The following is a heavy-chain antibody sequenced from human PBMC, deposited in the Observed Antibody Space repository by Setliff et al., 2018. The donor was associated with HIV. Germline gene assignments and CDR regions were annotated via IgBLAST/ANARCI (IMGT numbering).Heavy chain of an antibody. V-gene: IGHV4-61*01. J-gene: IGHJ4*02. CDR1: GGSISSGSYF. Sequence: SETLSLTCTVSGGSISSGSYFWSWVRQTPGKGLEWIGYIYYTGSTSYNPSFRSRVTISVDTSKNQFSLKLSSVTAADTAVYYCAREDWRRDYLDYWGQGTLVTVSS. D-gene: IGHD3-9*01. CDR2: IYYTGST. CDR3: AREDWRRDYLDY.